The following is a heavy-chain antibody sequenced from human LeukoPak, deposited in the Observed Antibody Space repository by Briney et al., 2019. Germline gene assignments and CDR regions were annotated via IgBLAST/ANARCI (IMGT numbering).Heavy chain of an antibody. CDR2: IYYSGIS. D-gene: IGHD2-8*01. J-gene: IGHJ3*02. Sequence: SETLSLTCTVSGGSIRSVGYYWSWIRQHPGKGLEWIGYIYYSGISQYNPSLNSRVTISVDTSKNQFSLNLRSVTAADTAVYYCARAHVDDVEMVYAIRAFDIWGQGTLVTVSS. CDR1: GGSIRSVGYY. V-gene: IGHV4-31*03. CDR3: ARAHVDDVEMVYAIRAFDI.